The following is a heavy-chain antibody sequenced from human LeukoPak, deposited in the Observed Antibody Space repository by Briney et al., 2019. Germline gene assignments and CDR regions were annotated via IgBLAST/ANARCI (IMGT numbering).Heavy chain of an antibody. CDR3: ASSPFNWNDVTFDF. V-gene: IGHV3-7*02. CDR2: IKQDGSEK. D-gene: IGHD1-1*01. CDR1: GFTFSRYW. Sequence: PGGSLRLSCAASGFTFSRYWMSWVRQAPGKGLEWVANIKQDGSEKYYVDSVKGRFTISRDNAKNSLYLQMNSLRAEDTAVYYCASSPFNWNDVTFDFWGQGTLVTVSS. J-gene: IGHJ4*02.